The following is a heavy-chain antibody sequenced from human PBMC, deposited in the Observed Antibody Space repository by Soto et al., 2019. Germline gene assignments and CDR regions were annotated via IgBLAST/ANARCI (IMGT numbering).Heavy chain of an antibody. Sequence: SETLSLTCTVSGGSISSGSYYWSWIRQPPGKGLEWIGYIYYSGSTNYNPSLKSRVTISVDTSKNQFSLKLSSVTAADTAVYYCARVAYCSGGSCYDYWGQGTLVTVSS. CDR1: GGSISSGSYY. V-gene: IGHV4-61*01. J-gene: IGHJ4*02. CDR3: ARVAYCSGGSCYDY. D-gene: IGHD2-15*01. CDR2: IYYSGST.